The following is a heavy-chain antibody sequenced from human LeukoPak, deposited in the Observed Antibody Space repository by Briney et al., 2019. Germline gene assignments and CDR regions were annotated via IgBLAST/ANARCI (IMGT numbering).Heavy chain of an antibody. CDR1: GASTSNYY. J-gene: IGHJ4*02. D-gene: IGHD3-22*01. V-gene: IGHV4-4*07. CDR2: IYTSGST. Sequence: SETLSLTCTVSGASTSNYYCHWIRQSAGKGLEWIGRIYTSGSTNYNPFLKSRVTMSVDTSKNQFSLKINSLTADDTGVYYCARGYYNSSGYSFDYWGQGTLVTVSS. CDR3: ARGYYNSSGYSFDY.